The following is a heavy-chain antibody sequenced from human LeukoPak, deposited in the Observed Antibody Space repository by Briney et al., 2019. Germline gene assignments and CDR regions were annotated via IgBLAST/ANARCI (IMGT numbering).Heavy chain of an antibody. CDR3: AREGGTIFGVVIIVGNYFDY. CDR2: ISSSSSYI. J-gene: IGHJ4*02. V-gene: IGHV3-21*01. Sequence: GGSLRLSCAASGFTFNNYVMNWVRQAPGKGLEWVSSISSSSSYIYYADSVKGRFTISRDNAKNSLYPQMNSLRAEDTAVYYCAREGGTIFGVVIIVGNYFDYWGQGTLVTVSS. D-gene: IGHD3-3*01. CDR1: GFTFNNYV.